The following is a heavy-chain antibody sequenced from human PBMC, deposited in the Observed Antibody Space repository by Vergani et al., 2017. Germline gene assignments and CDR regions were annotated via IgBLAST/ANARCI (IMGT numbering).Heavy chain of an antibody. V-gene: IGHV1-69*02. Sequence: QVQLVQSGAEVKKPGSSMKVSCKASGGTFSSYTISWVRQAPGQGLEWMGRIIPILGIANYAQKFQGRVTITADKSTSTAYMERSSLRSEDTAVYYCARGATATGDAFDIWGQGTMVTVSS. D-gene: IGHD4-11*01. CDR3: ARGATATGDAFDI. CDR2: IIPILGIA. CDR1: GGTFSSYT. J-gene: IGHJ3*02.